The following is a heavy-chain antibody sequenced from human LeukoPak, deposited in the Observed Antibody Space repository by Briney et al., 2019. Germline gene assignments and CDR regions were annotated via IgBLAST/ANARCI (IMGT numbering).Heavy chain of an antibody. CDR1: GFTFSSYG. CDR2: ISGSDGST. V-gene: IGHV3-23*01. Sequence: GGSLRLSCAASGFTFSSYGMTWVRQAPGKGLEWVSGISGSDGSTYYADSVKGRFIISRDNSKNTLYLQMNSLRAEDTAVYYCAKNIGGFDYWGQGTLVTVSS. CDR3: AKNIGGFDY. D-gene: IGHD2-15*01. J-gene: IGHJ4*02.